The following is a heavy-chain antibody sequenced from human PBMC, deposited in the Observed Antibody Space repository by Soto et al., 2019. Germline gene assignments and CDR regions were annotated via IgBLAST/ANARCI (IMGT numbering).Heavy chain of an antibody. V-gene: IGHV4-59*06. CDR2: IYYSGST. J-gene: IGHJ4*02. CDR3: AGGVQLDSWGYFDY. Sequence: VQLLESGGDLVQPGGSLRLSCAASGFTFSAYAMSWVRQAPGKGLEWIGYIYYSGSTYYNPSLKSRVTISVDTSKNQFSLKLSSVTAADTAVYYCAGGVQLDSWGYFDYWGQGTLVTVSS. D-gene: IGHD5-18*01. CDR1: GFTFSAYA.